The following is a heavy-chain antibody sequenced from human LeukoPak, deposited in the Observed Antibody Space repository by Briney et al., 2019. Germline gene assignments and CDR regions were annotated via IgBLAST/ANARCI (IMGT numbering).Heavy chain of an antibody. CDR3: ARESETSGWYDY. Sequence: PGGSLRLSCAAPGFIFDNYAIHWVRQAPGKGLEWVSLISGDGGSTFYADSVRGRFALSRDNTRKSLSLQMSSLRSEDTALYYCARESETSGWYDYWGQGTLVTVSS. CDR2: ISGDGGST. CDR1: GFIFDNYA. D-gene: IGHD6-19*01. J-gene: IGHJ4*02. V-gene: IGHV3-43*02.